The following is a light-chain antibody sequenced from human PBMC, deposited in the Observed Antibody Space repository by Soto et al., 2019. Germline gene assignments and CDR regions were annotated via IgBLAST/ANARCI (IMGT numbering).Light chain of an antibody. V-gene: IGLV2-8*02. CDR1: SSDVGGYKY. Sequence: QSALTQPPSASSSHGHSGTISYTGTSSDVGGYKYFYWYQPHPDQAPKLMIYRASNRPTSLPDRYSGSKSANTASLTFSVLLAGDEADYCCSSYVGSYHFGHGFG. CDR2: RAS. CDR3: SSYVGSYHFGHG. J-gene: IGLJ1*01.